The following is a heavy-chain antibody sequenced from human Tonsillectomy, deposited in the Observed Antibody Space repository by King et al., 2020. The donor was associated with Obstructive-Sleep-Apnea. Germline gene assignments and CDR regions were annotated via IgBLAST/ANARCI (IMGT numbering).Heavy chain of an antibody. V-gene: IGHV3-30-3*01. J-gene: IGHJ4*02. CDR1: GLTFSSYA. CDR2: ISYDGSNK. D-gene: IGHD6-19*01. Sequence: VQLVESGGGVVQPGRSLRLSCIASGLTFSSYAMHWVRKAPGKGLDWVAVISYDGSNKYYADSVKGRFTVSRDNSKNTLYLQVNSLRAEDTAVYYCARDSSSGWLFDYWGQGTLVTVSS. CDR3: ARDSSSGWLFDY.